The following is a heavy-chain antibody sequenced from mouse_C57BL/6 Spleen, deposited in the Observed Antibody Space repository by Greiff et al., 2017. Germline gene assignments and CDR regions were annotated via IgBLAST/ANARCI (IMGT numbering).Heavy chain of an antibody. CDR3: ARDHGNYYAMDY. Sequence: DVQLQESGPGLVKPSQSLSLTCSVTGYSIPSGYYWNWIRQFPGNKLEWMGYISYDGSNNYNPSLKNRISITRDPSKNKFFLKLNSVTTEDKATDYCARDHGNYYAMDYWGQGTSVTVSS. CDR2: ISYDGSN. J-gene: IGHJ4*01. V-gene: IGHV3-6*01. CDR1: GYSIPSGYY.